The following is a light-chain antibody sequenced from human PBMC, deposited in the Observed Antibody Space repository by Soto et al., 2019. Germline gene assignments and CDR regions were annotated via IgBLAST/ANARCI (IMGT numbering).Light chain of an antibody. CDR1: QSVTSN. CDR3: QQYNNWPWT. J-gene: IGKJ1*01. Sequence: IVLPPSPVTLSLSPGESATLSSGASQSVTSNYLAWYHQKPGQAPRLLIYGTSTRATDIPARFSGSGSETEFTLTISSLQSEDFGLYYCQQYNNWPWTFGQGTKVDI. V-gene: IGKV3-15*01. CDR2: GTS.